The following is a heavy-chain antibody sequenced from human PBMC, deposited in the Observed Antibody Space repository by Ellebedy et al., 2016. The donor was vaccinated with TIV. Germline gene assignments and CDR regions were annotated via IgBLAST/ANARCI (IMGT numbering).Heavy chain of an antibody. CDR1: GFTFSSYG. V-gene: IGHV3-33*01. CDR2: IWYDGSNK. Sequence: GGSLRLSXAASGFTFSSYGMHWVRQAPGKGLEWVAVIWYDGSNKYYADSVKGRFTISRDNSKNTLYLQMNSLRAEDTAVYYCARDDDTIAVAGSGDYWGQGTLVTVSS. D-gene: IGHD6-19*01. CDR3: ARDDDTIAVAGSGDY. J-gene: IGHJ4*02.